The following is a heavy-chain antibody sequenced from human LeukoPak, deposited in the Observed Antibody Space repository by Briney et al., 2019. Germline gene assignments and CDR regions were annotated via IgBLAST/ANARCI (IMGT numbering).Heavy chain of an antibody. CDR2: ISGSGSDM. V-gene: IGHV3-11*01. J-gene: IGHJ3*02. CDR3: AKDLRSNDGFDI. CDR1: GFGFSDSY. Sequence: GGSLRLSCVVSGFGFSDSYMTWIRQTPGKGLEWLAYISGSGSDMYYADSVKGRFTISRDNAKNSLYLQMNSLRPEDTALYYCAKDLRSNDGFDIWGQGTMVTVSS. D-gene: IGHD3-10*01.